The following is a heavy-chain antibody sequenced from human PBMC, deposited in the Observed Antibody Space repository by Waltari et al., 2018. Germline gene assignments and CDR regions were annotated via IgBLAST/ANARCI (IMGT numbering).Heavy chain of an antibody. Sequence: QVQLVQSGSEVKKPGSSVKVSCKASGGTFSSYAISWVLQAPGQGLEWMGGIIPLFGTPNYAQNFQGRVTITADESTSTAYMELSSLRSEDTAVYYCARGFSYDTSGYYYYYWGQGTLVTVSS. CDR1: GGTFSSYA. J-gene: IGHJ4*02. V-gene: IGHV1-69*01. D-gene: IGHD3-22*01. CDR2: IIPLFGTP. CDR3: ARGFSYDTSGYYYYY.